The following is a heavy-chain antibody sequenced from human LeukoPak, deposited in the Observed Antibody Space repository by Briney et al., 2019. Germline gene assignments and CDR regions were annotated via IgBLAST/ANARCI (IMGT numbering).Heavy chain of an antibody. CDR1: GYTFTGYG. D-gene: IGHD3-22*01. J-gene: IGHJ4*02. CDR2: ISAYNGNT. V-gene: IGHV1-18*01. Sequence: ASVKVSCKASGYTFTGYGISWVRQAPGQGLEWMAWISAYNGNTNYAQKLQGRVTMTTDTSTSTVYMELRSLSSDDTAVYYCARDCDRSGYYCYWGQGILVTVSS. CDR3: ARDCDRSGYYCY.